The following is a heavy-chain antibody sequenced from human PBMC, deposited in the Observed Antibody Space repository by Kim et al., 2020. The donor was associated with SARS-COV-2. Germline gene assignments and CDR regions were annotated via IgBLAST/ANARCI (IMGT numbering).Heavy chain of an antibody. D-gene: IGHD1-26*01. Sequence: SVKVSCKASGGTFSSYAISWVRQAPGQGLEWMGGIIPIFGTANYAQKFQGRVTITADKSTNTAYMELSSLRSEDTAVYYCAREMGSYSFDYWGQGTLVTVSS. V-gene: IGHV1-69*06. CDR3: AREMGSYSFDY. CDR1: GGTFSSYA. CDR2: IIPIFGTA. J-gene: IGHJ4*02.